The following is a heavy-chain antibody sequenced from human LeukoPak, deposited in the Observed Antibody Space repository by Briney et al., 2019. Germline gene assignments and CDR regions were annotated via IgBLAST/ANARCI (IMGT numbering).Heavy chain of an antibody. CDR3: AREPYCGGDCYSEYFQH. CDR1: GFTFSSYS. J-gene: IGHJ1*01. Sequence: GGSLRLSCAASGFTFSSYSMNWVRQAPGEGLGWVSYISSSSSTIYYADSVKGRFTISRDNAKNSLYLQMNSLRDEDTAVYYCAREPYCGGDCYSEYFQHWGQGTLVTVSS. V-gene: IGHV3-48*02. D-gene: IGHD2-21*02. CDR2: ISSSSSTI.